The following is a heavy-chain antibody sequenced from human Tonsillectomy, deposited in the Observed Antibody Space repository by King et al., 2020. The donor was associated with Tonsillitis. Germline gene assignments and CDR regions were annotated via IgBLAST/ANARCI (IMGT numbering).Heavy chain of an antibody. CDR1: GYRFTTYW. Sequence: VQLVESGAEVKKPGESLRISCKGSGYRFTTYWISWVRQMPGKGLEWMGRIDPSDSYTNYSPSFQGHVTISVDKSISTAYLQWSSLKASDTAIYYCARVGGSGYDPIDYHYYAMDVWGQGTTVTVSS. D-gene: IGHD5-12*01. CDR2: IDPSDSYT. V-gene: IGHV5-10-1*03. J-gene: IGHJ6*02. CDR3: ARVGGSGYDPIDYHYYAMDV.